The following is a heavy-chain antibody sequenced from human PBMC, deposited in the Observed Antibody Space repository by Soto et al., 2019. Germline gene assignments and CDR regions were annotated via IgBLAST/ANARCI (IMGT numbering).Heavy chain of an antibody. CDR1: GFTFSSYA. V-gene: IGHV3-30-3*01. Sequence: GGSLRLSCAASGFTFSSYAMHWVRQAPGKGLEWVAVISYDGSNKYYADSVKGRFTISRDNSKNTLYLQMNSLRAEDTAVYYCAREDAGAAFDIWGQGTMVTVSS. J-gene: IGHJ3*02. CDR3: AREDAGAAFDI. CDR2: ISYDGSNK.